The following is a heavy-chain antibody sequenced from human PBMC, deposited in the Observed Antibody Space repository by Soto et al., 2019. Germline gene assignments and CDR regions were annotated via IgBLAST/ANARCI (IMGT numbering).Heavy chain of an antibody. CDR1: RFTFSSDS. D-gene: IGHD2-2*01. CDR2: ISSSSSYI. J-gene: IGHJ4*02. CDR3: ARSHCSPTSGDSL. Sequence: EVQLVESGGGVVKPGGSLRLSCAASRFTFSSDSMNWVRQAPGTGLEWVSSISSSSSYIYYADSAKGRFAISRDNAKNSLFPQKIRLRAEDTAVKYCARSHCSPTSGDSLWGQGTLVTVSS. V-gene: IGHV3-21*01.